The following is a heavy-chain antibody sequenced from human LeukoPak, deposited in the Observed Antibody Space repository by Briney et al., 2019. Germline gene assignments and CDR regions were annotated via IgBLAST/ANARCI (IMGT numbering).Heavy chain of an antibody. CDR1: GFTFSSYA. J-gene: IGHJ4*02. Sequence: GGSLRLSCAASGFTFSSYAMHWVRQAPGKGLEWVAAISGNGGRTYYRDSVKGRFTISRDNPKNTLYLLMNSLSAEDTALYYCAKEQTSSGYFDYWGQGTLVTVSS. V-gene: IGHV3-23*01. CDR2: ISGNGGRT. CDR3: AKEQTSSGYFDY. D-gene: IGHD3-10*01.